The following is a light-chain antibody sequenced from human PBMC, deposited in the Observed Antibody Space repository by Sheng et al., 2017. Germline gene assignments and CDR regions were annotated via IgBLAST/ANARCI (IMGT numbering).Light chain of an antibody. CDR2: NKN. CDR3: VSRDTSGSHPVV. Sequence: SSELTQDPSVSVALGQTVTITCQGDSLRNSCATWYRQKSGQAPVLVIFNKNKWPPGIPDRLSASNSGITASLTITGAQAKDEAEYYCVSRDTSGSHPVVFGGGTKLTVL. CDR1: SLRNSC. V-gene: IGLV3-19*01. J-gene: IGLJ2*01.